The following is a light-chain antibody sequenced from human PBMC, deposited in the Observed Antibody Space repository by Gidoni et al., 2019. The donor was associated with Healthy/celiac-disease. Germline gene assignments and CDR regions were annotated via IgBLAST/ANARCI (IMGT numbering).Light chain of an antibody. J-gene: IGLJ2*01. CDR2: KDS. Sequence: SYELTQPPPASVSPGQTARITCSGAALPKQYAYWYQRKPGQAPVLVIYKDSERPSGIPERFSGSSSGTTVTLTISGVQAEDEADYYCQSADSSGTYVVFGGGTKLTVL. CDR1: ALPKQY. V-gene: IGLV3-25*03. CDR3: QSADSSGTYVV.